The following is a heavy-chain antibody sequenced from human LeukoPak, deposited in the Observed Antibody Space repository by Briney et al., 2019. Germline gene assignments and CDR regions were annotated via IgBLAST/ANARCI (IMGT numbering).Heavy chain of an antibody. V-gene: IGHV3-23*01. J-gene: IGHJ4*02. CDR1: GFTVSSNY. CDR2: ISGSGGST. Sequence: PGGSLRLSCAASGFTVSSNYMSWVRQAPGKGLEWVSGISGSGGSTHYADTVKGRFTISRDNSKNTLYLQMNSLRAEDTAVYYCAKRGYYDSSGSYAPFDYWGQGTLVTVSS. D-gene: IGHD3-22*01. CDR3: AKRGYYDSSGSYAPFDY.